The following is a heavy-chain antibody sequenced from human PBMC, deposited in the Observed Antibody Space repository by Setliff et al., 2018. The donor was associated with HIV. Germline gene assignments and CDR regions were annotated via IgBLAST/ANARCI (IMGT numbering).Heavy chain of an antibody. CDR1: GGSFSGYY. CDR3: ARVGYYDTSFDY. D-gene: IGHD3-22*01. J-gene: IGHJ4*02. CDR2: INHSGST. Sequence: SETLSLTCDVYGGSFSGYYWSWIRQPPGKGLEWIGKINHSGSTNYNPSLKSRVTISVDTSKNQFSLKLGSVTAADTAVHYCARVGYYDTSFDYWGQGTLVTVSS. V-gene: IGHV4-34*01.